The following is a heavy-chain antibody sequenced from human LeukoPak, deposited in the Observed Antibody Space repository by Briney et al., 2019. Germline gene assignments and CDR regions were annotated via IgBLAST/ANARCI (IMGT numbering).Heavy chain of an antibody. CDR1: GGSISSYY. D-gene: IGHD3-10*01. V-gene: IGHV4-59*01. J-gene: IGHJ4*02. CDR2: IYYSGST. Sequence: SETLSLTCTVSGGSISSYYWSWIRQPPGKGLEWIGYIYYSGSTNYNPSLKSRVTISVDTSKNQFSLKLRSVTAADTAVYYCARDDGLLWFGRRDYWGQGTLVTVSS. CDR3: ARDDGLLWFGRRDY.